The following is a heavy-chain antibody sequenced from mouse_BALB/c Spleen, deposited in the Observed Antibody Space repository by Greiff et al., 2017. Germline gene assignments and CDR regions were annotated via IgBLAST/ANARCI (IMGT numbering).Heavy chain of an antibody. CDR2: ISSGGSYT. CDR1: GFTFSSYA. V-gene: IGHV5-9-3*01. Sequence: EVQRVESGGGLVKPGGSLKLSCAASGFTFSSYAMSWVRQTPEKRLEWVATISSGGSYTYYPDSVKGRFTISRDNAKNTLYLQMSSLRSEDTAMYYCARLSSSITGDWFAYWGQGTLVTVSA. CDR3: ARLSSSITGDWFAY. D-gene: IGHD1-1*01. J-gene: IGHJ3*01.